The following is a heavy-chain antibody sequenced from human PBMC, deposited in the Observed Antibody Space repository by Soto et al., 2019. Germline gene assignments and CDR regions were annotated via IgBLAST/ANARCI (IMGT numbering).Heavy chain of an antibody. CDR2: IIPIFGTA. J-gene: IGHJ6*02. V-gene: IGHV1-69*12. CDR1: GGTFSSYA. D-gene: IGHD2-8*01. CDR3: ARASCTTGVCYDWPYYYYGMDV. Sequence: QVQLVQSGAEVKKPGSSVKVSCKASGGTFSSYAISWVRQAPGQGLEWMGGIIPIFGTANYAQKFQGRVTSTAGESTRTAYRELSSLRSEDTAVYYCARASCTTGVCYDWPYYYYGMDVWGQGTTVTVSS.